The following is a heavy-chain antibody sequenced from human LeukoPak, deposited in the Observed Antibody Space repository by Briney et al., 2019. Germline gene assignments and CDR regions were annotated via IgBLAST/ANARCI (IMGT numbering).Heavy chain of an antibody. CDR2: ICTAGDT. J-gene: IGHJ3*02. D-gene: IGHD6-19*01. Sequence: PGGSLRLSCAASGVTFSSYDMHWVRQAPGKGLEWVSAICTAGDTYYPASAKGRFTISRENAKNSLYLQMNSLRAGDTAVYYCARGAVALAFDIWGQGTMVTVSS. CDR1: GVTFSSYD. V-gene: IGHV3-13*04. CDR3: ARGAVALAFDI.